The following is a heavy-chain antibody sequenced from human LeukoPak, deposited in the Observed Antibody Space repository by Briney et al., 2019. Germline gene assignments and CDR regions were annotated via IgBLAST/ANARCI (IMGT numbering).Heavy chain of an antibody. V-gene: IGHV4-59*08. CDR1: GGSISSYY. Sequence: SETLSLTCTVSGGSISSYYWSWIRQPPGKGLEWIGYIYYSGSTNYNPSLKSRVTISVDTSKNQFSLKLSSVTAADTAVYYCARTPPLNVWGSPCYFDYWGQGTLVTVSS. D-gene: IGHD3-16*01. J-gene: IGHJ4*02. CDR3: ARTPPLNVWGSPCYFDY. CDR2: IYYSGST.